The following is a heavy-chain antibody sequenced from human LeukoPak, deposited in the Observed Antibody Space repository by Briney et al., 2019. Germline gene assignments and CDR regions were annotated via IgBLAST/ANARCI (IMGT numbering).Heavy chain of an antibody. J-gene: IGHJ4*02. Sequence: SETLSLTCTVSGGSISSSYWSWIRQPAGKGLEWIGRIYTTGSTNYNPSLKSRVTMSVDTSKNQFSLKLSSVTAADTAVYYCARVAEAGGFGYWGQGTLVTVSS. D-gene: IGHD6-13*01. CDR1: GGSISSSY. CDR3: ARVAEAGGFGY. V-gene: IGHV4-4*07. CDR2: IYTTGST.